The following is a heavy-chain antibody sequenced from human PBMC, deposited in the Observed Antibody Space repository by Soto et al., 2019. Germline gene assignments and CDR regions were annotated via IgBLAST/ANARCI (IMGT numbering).Heavy chain of an antibody. CDR2: LNAGNGNT. D-gene: IGHD6-13*01. CDR3: ARSGLRYSSSWYVGVRLPYYYYGMDV. J-gene: IGHJ6*02. CDR1: GYTFTSYA. V-gene: IGHV1-3*01. Sequence: QVQLVQSGAEVKKPGASVKVSCKASGYTFTSYAMHWVRQAPGQRLEWMGWLNAGNGNTKYSQKFQGRVTITRDTSASTAYMELSSLRSEDTAVYYCARSGLRYSSSWYVGVRLPYYYYGMDVWGQGTTVTVSS.